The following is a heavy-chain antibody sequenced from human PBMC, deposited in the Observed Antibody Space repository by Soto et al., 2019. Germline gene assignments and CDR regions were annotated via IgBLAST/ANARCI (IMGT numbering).Heavy chain of an antibody. Sequence: EVQLVESGGGLVQPGXXLRLSCAASXXXXSSYWMHXVRQAPGKGLVWVSRINSDGSSTSYADSVKGRFTISRDNAKNTLYLQMNSLRAEDTAVYYCARGGGHYDILTGYHDYWGQGTLVTVSS. CDR1: XXXXSSYW. D-gene: IGHD3-9*01. V-gene: IGHV3-74*01. CDR2: INSDGSST. CDR3: ARGGGHYDILTGYHDY. J-gene: IGHJ4*02.